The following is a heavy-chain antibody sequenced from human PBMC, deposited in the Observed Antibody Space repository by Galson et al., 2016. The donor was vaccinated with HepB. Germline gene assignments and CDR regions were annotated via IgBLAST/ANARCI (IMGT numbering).Heavy chain of an antibody. V-gene: IGHV3-7*04. CDR3: VRQPTYGYPFDY. CDR1: GFTFSNYW. J-gene: IGHJ4*02. CDR2: IKHDGSEK. Sequence: SLRLSCAASGFTFSNYWMSWVRQAPGKGLEWVANIKHDGSEKHYADSVKGRFTISRDNSKNILYLQMSSLRVEDTSVYYCVRQPTYGYPFDYWGQGTLVTVSS. D-gene: IGHD5-18*01.